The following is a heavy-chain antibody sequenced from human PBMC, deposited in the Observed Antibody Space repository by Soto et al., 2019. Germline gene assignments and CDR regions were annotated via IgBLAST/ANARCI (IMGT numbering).Heavy chain of an antibody. CDR2: FDPEDGET. CDR3: ASPYSSSWYGAFDI. V-gene: IGHV1-24*01. CDR1: GYTLTELS. D-gene: IGHD6-13*01. J-gene: IGHJ3*02. Sequence: ASVKVSCNVSGYTLTELSMHLVRQAPGKGLEWMGGFDPEDGETIYAQKFQGRVTMTEDTSTDTAYMELSSLRSEDTAVYYCASPYSSSWYGAFDIWGQGTMVTVSS.